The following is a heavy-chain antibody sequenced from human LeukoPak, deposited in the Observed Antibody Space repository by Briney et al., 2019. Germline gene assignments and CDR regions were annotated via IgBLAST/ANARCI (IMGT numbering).Heavy chain of an antibody. V-gene: IGHV4-4*07. D-gene: IGHD3-10*01. CDR3: ARDPGMERFGVVFDS. Sequence: SETLSLTCTVSGGSISGYYWNWIRQPAGKGMEWIARIHSGGTTNYNPSLGSRLTMSVDTSKSQFSLKLTSVTAADTAVYYCARDPGMERFGVVFDSWGQGTLVTVSS. CDR1: GGSISGYY. J-gene: IGHJ4*02. CDR2: IHSGGTT.